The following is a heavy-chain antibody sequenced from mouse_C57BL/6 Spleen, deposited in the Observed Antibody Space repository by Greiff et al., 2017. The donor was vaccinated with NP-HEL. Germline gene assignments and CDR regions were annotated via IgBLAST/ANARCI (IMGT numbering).Heavy chain of an antibody. V-gene: IGHV2-2*01. J-gene: IGHJ2*01. D-gene: IGHD1-1*01. CDR3: ARNRYGSSYGDC. CDR1: GFSLTSYG. Sequence: QVQLQQSGPGLVQPSQSLSITCTVSGFSLTSYGVHWVRQSPGKGLEWLGVIWSGGSTDYNAAFISRLSISKDNSKSQVFFKMNSLQADDTAIYYCARNRYGSSYGDCWGQGTTLTVSS. CDR2: IWSGGST.